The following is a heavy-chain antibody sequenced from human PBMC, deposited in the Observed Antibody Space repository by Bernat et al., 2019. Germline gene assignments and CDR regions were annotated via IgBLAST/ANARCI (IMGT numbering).Heavy chain of an antibody. V-gene: IGHV3-11*06. Sequence: QVQLVESGGGLVKPGGSLRLSCAASGFTFSDYYMSWIRQAPGKGLDWVSYISISSSYIYYADSVKGRFTISRDNAKNSLYLQMNSLRAEDTAVYYCARVGAAAGKIYYYYMDVWGKGTTVTVSS. CDR1: GFTFSDYY. D-gene: IGHD6-13*01. CDR3: ARVGAAAGKIYYYYMDV. CDR2: ISISSSYI. J-gene: IGHJ6*03.